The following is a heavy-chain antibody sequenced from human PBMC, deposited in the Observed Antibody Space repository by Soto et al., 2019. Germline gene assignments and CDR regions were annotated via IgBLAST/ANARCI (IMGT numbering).Heavy chain of an antibody. J-gene: IGHJ4*02. V-gene: IGHV3-23*01. CDR3: AKDPGRSITIFGVVISFDY. CDR1: GFTFSSYA. CDR2: ISGSGGST. Sequence: GGSLRLSCAASGFTFSSYAMSWVRQAPGKGLEWVSAISGSGGSTYYADSVKGRFTISRDNSKNTLYLQMNSLRAEDTAVYYCAKDPGRSITIFGVVISFDYWGRGTLVTVSS. D-gene: IGHD3-3*01.